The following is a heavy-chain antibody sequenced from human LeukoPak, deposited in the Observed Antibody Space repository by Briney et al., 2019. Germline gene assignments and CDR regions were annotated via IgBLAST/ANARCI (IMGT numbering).Heavy chain of an antibody. J-gene: IGHJ5*01. CDR1: GGSFSNYD. CDR3: ARGRSRVTVFGVALNWFDS. Sequence: PSETLSLTCAVYGGSFSNYDWTGIRQPPGKGLEWIGEINHNGRTNYNPSLKSRLTISADTSKNQFSLKLRSVTAADMAVYYCARGRSRVTVFGVALNWFDSWGQGNLVSVSS. V-gene: IGHV4-34*01. CDR2: INHNGRT. D-gene: IGHD3-3*01.